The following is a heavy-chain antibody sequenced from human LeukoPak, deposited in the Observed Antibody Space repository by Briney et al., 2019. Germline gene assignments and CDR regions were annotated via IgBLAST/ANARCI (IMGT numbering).Heavy chain of an antibody. CDR1: GFTFSSYG. CDR2: ILYDGSNK. CDR3: AKDGTLRDGYNFFDY. Sequence: PGRSLRLSCAASGFTFSSYGMHWVRQAPGKGLEWVAVILYDGSNKYYADSVKGRFTISRDNSKNTLYLQMNSLRAEDTAVYYCAKDGTLRDGYNFFDYWGQGTLVTVSS. V-gene: IGHV3-30*18. J-gene: IGHJ4*02. D-gene: IGHD5-24*01.